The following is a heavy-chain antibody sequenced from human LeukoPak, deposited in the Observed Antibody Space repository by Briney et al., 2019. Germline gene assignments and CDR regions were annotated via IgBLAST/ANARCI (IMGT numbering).Heavy chain of an antibody. D-gene: IGHD3-10*01. CDR1: DGSFSGYY. V-gene: IGHV4-34*01. CDR3: ARGLSPRINMVRGVRPPFRGVFDY. Sequence: PSETLSLTCAVYDGSFSGYYWSWIRQPPGKGLEWIGEINHSGSTNYNPSLRSRVTISVDTSKNQFSLKLSSVTAADTAVYYCARGLSPRINMVRGVRPPFRGVFDYWGQGTLVTVSS. CDR2: INHSGST. J-gene: IGHJ4*02.